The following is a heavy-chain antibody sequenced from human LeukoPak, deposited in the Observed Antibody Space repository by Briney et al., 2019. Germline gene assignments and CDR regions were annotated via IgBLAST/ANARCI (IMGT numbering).Heavy chain of an antibody. J-gene: IGHJ4*02. CDR1: GGTFSSYA. V-gene: IGHV1-69*13. D-gene: IGHD3-10*01. CDR2: IIPIFGTA. CDR3: ASPGYYYGSGSYFIFDY. Sequence: SVRVSCKASGGTFSSYAISWVRQAPGQGLEWMGGIIPIFGTANYAQKFQGRVTITADESTSTAYMELSSLRSEDTAVYYCASPGYYYGSGSYFIFDYWGQGTLVTVSS.